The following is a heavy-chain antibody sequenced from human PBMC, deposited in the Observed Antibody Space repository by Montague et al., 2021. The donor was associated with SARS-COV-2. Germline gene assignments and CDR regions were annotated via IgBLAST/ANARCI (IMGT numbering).Heavy chain of an antibody. CDR2: ISDSGST. CDR1: GGSISSFY. J-gene: IGHJ4*02. CDR3: ARHYSATLPAVY. Sequence: SETLSLTCTVSGGSISSFYWSWFRQPPGKGLERIGYISDSGSTNYNPSLTSRVTMSVDTSKNQFSLKVNSVTVAATAVYYCARHYSATLPAVYWGQGTLVTFPS. D-gene: IGHD2-15*01. V-gene: IGHV4-59*08.